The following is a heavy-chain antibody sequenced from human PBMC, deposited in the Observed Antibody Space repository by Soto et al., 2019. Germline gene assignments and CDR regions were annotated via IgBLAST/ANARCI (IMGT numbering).Heavy chain of an antibody. Sequence: EVQLVESGGGLVQPGGSLRLSCAASGFTFSSYSMNWVRQAPGKGLEWVSYISSSSSTIYYADSVKGRFTISRDNAKNSLYLQMNSLGDEDTAVYYCAKSYSNYGDYFDYWGQGTLVTVSS. CDR2: ISSSSSTI. CDR3: AKSYSNYGDYFDY. CDR1: GFTFSSYS. D-gene: IGHD4-4*01. J-gene: IGHJ4*02. V-gene: IGHV3-48*02.